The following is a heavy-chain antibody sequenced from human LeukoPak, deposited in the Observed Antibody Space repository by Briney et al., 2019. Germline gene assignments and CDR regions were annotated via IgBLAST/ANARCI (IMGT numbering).Heavy chain of an antibody. Sequence: PSETLSLTCAVYGGSFSGYYWSWIRQPPGKGLEWIGEINHSGSTNYNPSLKSRVTISVDTSKNQFSLKLSSVTAADTAVYYCARNIVVVPAAIFTDYYYGMDDWGQGTLVTVSS. J-gene: IGHJ6*02. V-gene: IGHV4-34*01. CDR3: ARNIVVVPAAIFTDYYYGMDD. D-gene: IGHD2-2*02. CDR1: GGSFSGYY. CDR2: INHSGST.